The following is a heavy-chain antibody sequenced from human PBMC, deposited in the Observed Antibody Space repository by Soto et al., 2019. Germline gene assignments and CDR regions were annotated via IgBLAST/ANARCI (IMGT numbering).Heavy chain of an antibody. V-gene: IGHV1-18*01. Sequence: GASVKVSCKASGYTFTSYGISWVRQAPGQGLEWMGWISAYNGNTNYAQKLQGRVTMTTDTSTSTAYMELRSLRSDDTAVYYCAKDYGDYAYRAYFDYYGMDVWGQGTTVTVSS. J-gene: IGHJ6*02. CDR1: GYTFTSYG. D-gene: IGHD4-17*01. CDR3: AKDYGDYAYRAYFDYYGMDV. CDR2: ISAYNGNT.